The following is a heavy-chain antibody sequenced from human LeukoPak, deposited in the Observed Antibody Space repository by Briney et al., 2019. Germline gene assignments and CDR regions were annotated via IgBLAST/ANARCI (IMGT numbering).Heavy chain of an antibody. CDR2: ISTSSSYK. Sequence: GGSLRLSCAVSGFTFSSYTMNWVRQAPGKGLEWVSIISTSSSYKYYADSVKGRFTISRDNAKNSLYLQMNSLRAEDTAVYYCARDLEDYNNYGEMAIWGQGTLVTVAS. J-gene: IGHJ4*02. V-gene: IGHV3-21*01. CDR1: GFTFSSYT. CDR3: ARDLEDYNNYGEMAI. D-gene: IGHD4-11*01.